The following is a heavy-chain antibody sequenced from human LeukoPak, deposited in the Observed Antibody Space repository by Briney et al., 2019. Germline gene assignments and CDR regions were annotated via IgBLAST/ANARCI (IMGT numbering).Heavy chain of an antibody. CDR2: IKSDGSST. Sequence: PGGSLRLSCAASGFTFSTYWMHWVRQAPGKGLVWVSRIKSDGSSTNYADSVKGRFTISRDNAKNTLYLQMNSLRAEDTAVYYCAREYGFGSGSYYPWGQGTLVTVSS. CDR1: GFTFSTYW. CDR3: AREYGFGSGSYYP. J-gene: IGHJ5*02. D-gene: IGHD3-10*01. V-gene: IGHV3-74*01.